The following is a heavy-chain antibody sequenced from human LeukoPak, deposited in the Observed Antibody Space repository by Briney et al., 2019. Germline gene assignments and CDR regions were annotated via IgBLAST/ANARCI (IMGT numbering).Heavy chain of an antibody. CDR2: VDQDGSEK. D-gene: IGHD3-16*01. CDR3: ARGWASSRRKAFDI. V-gene: IGHV3-7*03. J-gene: IGHJ3*02. Sequence: GGSLRLSCAASGFIFNSYWMNWLRQAPGKGLEWVANVDQDGSEKYCVGSVKGRFTISRDNAKNSLYLQMNSLRVEDTAVYYCARGWASSRRKAFDIWGQGTMVTVSS. CDR1: GFIFNSYW.